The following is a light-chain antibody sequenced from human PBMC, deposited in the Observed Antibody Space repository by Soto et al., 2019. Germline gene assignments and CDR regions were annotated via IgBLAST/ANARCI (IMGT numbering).Light chain of an antibody. Sequence: SYELTQPPSVSVSPGQTASITCSGDKLGNKFAFWYQQKPGQSPVLVMYQDTDRPSGIPERFSGSNSGNTATLTISGTQAMDEADYYCQAWDNNTVVFGGGTKLTVL. CDR3: QAWDNNTVV. V-gene: IGLV3-1*01. CDR2: QDT. CDR1: KLGNKF. J-gene: IGLJ2*01.